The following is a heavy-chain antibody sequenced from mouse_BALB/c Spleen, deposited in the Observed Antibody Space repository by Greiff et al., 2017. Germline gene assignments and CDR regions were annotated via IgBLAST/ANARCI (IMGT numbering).Heavy chain of an antibody. CDR3: ARERVIYYDYDGFAY. J-gene: IGHJ3*01. Sequence: VQLQQSGAELVKPGASVKLSCTASGFNIKDTYMHWVKQRPEQGLEWIGRIDPANGNTKYDPKFQGKATITADTSSNTAYLQLSSLTSEDTAVYYCARERVIYYDYDGFAYWGQGTLVTVSA. CDR1: GFNIKDTY. D-gene: IGHD2-4*01. CDR2: IDPANGNT. V-gene: IGHV14-3*02.